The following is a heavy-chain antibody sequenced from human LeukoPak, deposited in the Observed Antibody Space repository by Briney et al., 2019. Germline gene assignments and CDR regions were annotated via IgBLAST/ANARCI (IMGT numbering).Heavy chain of an antibody. Sequence: SVKVSCKASGCTFSSYAISWVRQAPGQGLEWMGGMNPIFGTTNYAQKFQGRVTITADESTSTAYMELSSLRSEDTAVYYCARDDYGDYVTRFDYWGQGTLGTVSS. CDR3: ARDDYGDYVTRFDY. CDR2: MNPIFGTT. V-gene: IGHV1-69*13. D-gene: IGHD4-17*01. J-gene: IGHJ4*02. CDR1: GCTFSSYA.